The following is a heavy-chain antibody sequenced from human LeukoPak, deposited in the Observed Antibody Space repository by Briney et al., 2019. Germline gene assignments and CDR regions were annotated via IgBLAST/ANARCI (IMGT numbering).Heavy chain of an antibody. V-gene: IGHV5-51*01. Sequence: GESLKISCKGSGYSSTSYWIGCVRQMRGKGLEWMGIIYPGDSDTRYSPSFQGQVTISADKSISTAYLQWSSLKASDTAMYYCARPRAPGYCSSTSCKGWAFDIWGQGTMVTVSS. CDR1: GYSSTSYW. D-gene: IGHD2-2*01. J-gene: IGHJ3*02. CDR2: IYPGDSDT. CDR3: ARPRAPGYCSSTSCKGWAFDI.